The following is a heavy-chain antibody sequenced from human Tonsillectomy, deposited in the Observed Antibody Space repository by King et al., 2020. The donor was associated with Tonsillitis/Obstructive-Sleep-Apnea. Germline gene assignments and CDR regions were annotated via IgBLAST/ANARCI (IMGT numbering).Heavy chain of an antibody. D-gene: IGHD2-15*01. Sequence: VQLQQWGAGLLKPSETLSLTCAVYGGSFSGYYWSWIRQPPGKGLEWIGEINHSGSTNFNPSLKSRVTKSVDTSKNQFSLKLSSVTAADTAVYYCARGSDCSGGSCYSGDYWGQGTLVTVSS. J-gene: IGHJ4*02. V-gene: IGHV4-34*01. CDR2: INHSGST. CDR3: ARGSDCSGGSCYSGDY. CDR1: GGSFSGYY.